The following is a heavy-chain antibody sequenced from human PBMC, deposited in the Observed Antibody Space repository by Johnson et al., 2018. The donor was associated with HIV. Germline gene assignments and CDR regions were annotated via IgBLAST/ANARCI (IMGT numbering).Heavy chain of an antibody. J-gene: IGHJ3*02. D-gene: IGHD3-22*01. CDR1: GFTFSSYA. V-gene: IGHV3-30*04. Sequence: AASGFTFSSYAMHWVRQAPGKGLEWVAVISYDGSNKYYGDSVKGRFTISRDNSKNTLYLQMNSLRAEDTAVYYCAKAREYDSTGHDAFDIWGQGTMVTVSS. CDR3: AKAREYDSTGHDAFDI. CDR2: ISYDGSNK.